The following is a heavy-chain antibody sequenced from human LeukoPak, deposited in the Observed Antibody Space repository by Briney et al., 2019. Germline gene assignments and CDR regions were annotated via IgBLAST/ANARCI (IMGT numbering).Heavy chain of an antibody. V-gene: IGHV1-2*02. CDR3: ARGREWLHDY. D-gene: IGHD5-12*01. J-gene: IGHJ4*02. CDR1: GYTFTDYY. CDR2: INPNSGGT. Sequence: ASVKVSCKASGYTFTDYYMHWVRQAPGQGLEWMGWINPNSGGTNYAQKFQGRVIMTRDTSIIAAYMELSRLRSDDTAVYYCARGREWLHDYWGQGTLVTVSS.